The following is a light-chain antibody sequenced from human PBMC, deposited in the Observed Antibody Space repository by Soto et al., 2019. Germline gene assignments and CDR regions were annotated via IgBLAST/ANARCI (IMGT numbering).Light chain of an antibody. Sequence: EIVLTQSPGTLSLSPGERATISCRASQSVSSSYLAWYQQKPGQAPRLLIYGASSSATVIPDRFSGSGSGTDFTLTISRLEPEDFAVYYCQQYGSSRTFGQGTKVEIK. CDR1: QSVSSSY. V-gene: IGKV3-20*01. CDR2: GAS. CDR3: QQYGSSRT. J-gene: IGKJ1*01.